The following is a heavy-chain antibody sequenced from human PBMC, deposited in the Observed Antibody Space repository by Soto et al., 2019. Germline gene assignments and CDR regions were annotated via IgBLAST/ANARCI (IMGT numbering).Heavy chain of an antibody. J-gene: IGHJ6*02. D-gene: IGHD3-3*01. CDR2: MNPTSGNT. V-gene: IGHV1-8*01. CDR3: ARLPPDYVFWSGYWPPADDYSMDV. CDR1: GYTYTRYD. Sequence: ASVKVSCKASGYTYTRYDINWVRQATGQGLEWMGWMNPTSGNTGYAQKFQGRVTMTRNTSISTTYMEPSSLRSEDTAVYYCARLPPDYVFWSGYWPPADDYSMDVFGQVTTVTVSS.